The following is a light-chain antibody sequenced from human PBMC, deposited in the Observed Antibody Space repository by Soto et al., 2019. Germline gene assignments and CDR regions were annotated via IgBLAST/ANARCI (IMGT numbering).Light chain of an antibody. V-gene: IGLV2-14*03. CDR2: DVS. CDR1: ISDVGGYNF. J-gene: IGLJ1*01. Sequence: QSALTQPASVSGSPGQSITISFPGTISDVGGYNFVSWYQQYPGKAPKLMICDVSNRPSGVSNRFSGSKSGNTASLTISGLQAEDEADYYCSSFTGSNYVFGTGTKVTVL. CDR3: SSFTGSNYV.